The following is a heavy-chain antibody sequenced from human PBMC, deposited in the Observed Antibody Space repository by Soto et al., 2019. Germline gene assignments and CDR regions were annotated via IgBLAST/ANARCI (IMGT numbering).Heavy chain of an antibody. CDR2: INAGNGNI. J-gene: IGHJ4*02. CDR1: EKTFPTYP. V-gene: IGHV1-3*01. CDR3: ARDVAALDY. D-gene: IGHD6-13*01. Sequence: QVHLVQSGAEGKKPGASVKVSAKASEKTFPTYPMNWVRQAPGQRLEWMGWINAGNGNIKYSQKFQGRVTITRDTSASTAYMELSSLRSEDTAVYYCARDVAALDYWGQGTQVTVSS.